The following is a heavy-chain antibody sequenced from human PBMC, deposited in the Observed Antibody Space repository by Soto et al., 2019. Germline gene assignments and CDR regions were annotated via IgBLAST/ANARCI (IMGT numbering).Heavy chain of an antibody. V-gene: IGHV3-23*04. J-gene: IGHJ6*02. Sequence: EVQLVESGGGLVQPGGSLRLSCAASGFTFSNYAMSWVRQAPGKGLEWVSAISGSGGSPYYADSVKGRLTISRDNSKNTLYLQMNSLRAGDTAVYYCAKGHCSSTSCYPTYYNYAMDVWGQGTTVTVSS. CDR1: GFTFSNYA. D-gene: IGHD2-2*01. CDR2: ISGSGGSP. CDR3: AKGHCSSTSCYPTYYNYAMDV.